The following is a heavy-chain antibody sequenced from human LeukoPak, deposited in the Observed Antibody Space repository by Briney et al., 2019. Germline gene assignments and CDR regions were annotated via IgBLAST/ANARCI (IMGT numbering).Heavy chain of an antibody. CDR2: IYHTGST. D-gene: IGHD3-10*01. J-gene: IGHJ4*02. V-gene: IGHV4-4*02. CDR1: GGSISSINW. Sequence: PSETLSLTCAVSGGSISSINWWSWVRQAPGKGLEWIGEIYHTGSTNYNPSLKSRVTISVDTSKNQFSLKLSSVTAADTAVYYCARPLYGSGSYVDWGQGTLVTVSS. CDR3: ARPLYGSGSYVD.